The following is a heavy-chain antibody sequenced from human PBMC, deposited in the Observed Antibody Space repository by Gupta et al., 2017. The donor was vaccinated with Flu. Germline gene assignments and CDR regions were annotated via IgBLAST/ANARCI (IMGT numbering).Heavy chain of an antibody. CDR1: GFTFTDAY. CDR3: TTSGEPPEY. CDR2: IKDEREGGTA. J-gene: IGHJ4*02. Sequence: LVESGGGWVTSGGSLRLSCAASGFTFTDAYITWIRQSPGRGLEWVGRIKDEREGGTADYAPPVKGRFTISRDDSTKTVFLQMTSRKSEDAALYYCTTSGEPPEYWGQGTLVTVSP. D-gene: IGHD1-26*01. V-gene: IGHV3-15*01.